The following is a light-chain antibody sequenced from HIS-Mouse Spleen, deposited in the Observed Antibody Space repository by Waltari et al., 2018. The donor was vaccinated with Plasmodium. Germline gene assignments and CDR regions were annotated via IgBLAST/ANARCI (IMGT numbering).Light chain of an antibody. CDR2: RNK. CDR1: SSNIGSHY. J-gene: IGLJ3*02. V-gene: IGLV1-47*01. Sequence: QSVLTQPPSASGTPGQRVTISCSGSSSNIGSHYVSWYQQPPGTAPKPLHHRNKQRPSGVPDRFTGSKSGTAASLAISGLRSEDEADYYCAAWDDSLSGRVFGGGTKLTVL. CDR3: AAWDDSLSGRV.